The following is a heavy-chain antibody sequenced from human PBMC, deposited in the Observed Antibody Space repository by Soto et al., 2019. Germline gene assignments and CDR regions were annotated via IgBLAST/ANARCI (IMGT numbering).Heavy chain of an antibody. V-gene: IGHV4-34*01. D-gene: IGHD5-12*01. CDR2: INHSGST. Sequence: SETLSLTCAVYGGSFSGYYWSWIRQPPGKGLEWTGEINHSGSTNYNPSLKSRVTISVDTSKNQFSLKLSSVTAADTAVYYCARFSGYDYFPYYYYYYMDVWGKGTTVTVSS. J-gene: IGHJ6*03. CDR1: GGSFSGYY. CDR3: ARFSGYDYFPYYYYYYMDV.